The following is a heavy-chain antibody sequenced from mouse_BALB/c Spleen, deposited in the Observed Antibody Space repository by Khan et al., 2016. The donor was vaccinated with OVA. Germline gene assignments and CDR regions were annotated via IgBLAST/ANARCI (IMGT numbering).Heavy chain of an antibody. V-gene: IGHV2-3*01. J-gene: IGHJ4*01. D-gene: IGHD2-4*01. CDR2: IWGDGNT. Sequence: QVQLKQSGPGLVAPSQSLSITCTVSGFSLTSYGVTWVRQPPGKGLEWLGVIWGDGNTNYHSALISRLSISKDNSKSQVFLKLNSLQTDDTATYXCANFDYGYYAVDCWGQGTSVTVSS. CDR3: ANFDYGYYAVDC. CDR1: GFSLTSYG.